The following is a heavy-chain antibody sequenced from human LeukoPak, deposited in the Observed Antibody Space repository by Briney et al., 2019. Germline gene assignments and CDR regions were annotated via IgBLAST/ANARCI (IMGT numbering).Heavy chain of an antibody. J-gene: IGHJ6*02. V-gene: IGHV3-23*01. CDR3: AKHYYYGSGSYSPLGV. CDR2: ISGSGGST. D-gene: IGHD3-10*01. CDR1: RFTFSSYA. Sequence: GGSLRLSCAASRFTFSSYAMSWVRQAPGKGLEWVSAISGSGGSTYYADSVKGRFTISRDNSKNTLYLQMNSLRAEDTAVYYCAKHYYYGSGSYSPLGVWGQGTTVTVSS.